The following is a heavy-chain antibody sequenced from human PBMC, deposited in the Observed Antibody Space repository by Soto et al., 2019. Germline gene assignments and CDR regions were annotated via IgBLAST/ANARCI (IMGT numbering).Heavy chain of an antibody. J-gene: IGHJ5*02. CDR1: GYTFTSYG. D-gene: IGHD2-2*01. V-gene: IGHV1-18*01. Sequence: GASVKVSCKASGYTFTSYGISWVRQAPGQGFEWMGWISAYNGNTNYAQKLQGRVTMTTDTSTSTAYMELRSLRSDDTAVYYCAVVVVPAAMGASWFDPWGQGTLVTVSS. CDR2: ISAYNGNT. CDR3: AVVVVPAAMGASWFDP.